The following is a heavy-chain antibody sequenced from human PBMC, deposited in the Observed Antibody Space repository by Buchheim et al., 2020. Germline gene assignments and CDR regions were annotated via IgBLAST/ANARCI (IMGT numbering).Heavy chain of an antibody. CDR3: ARGLVGARYFYYYGMDV. J-gene: IGHJ6*02. V-gene: IGHV4-34*01. CDR1: GGSFSGYY. CDR2: INHSGST. D-gene: IGHD1-26*01. Sequence: QVQLQQWGAGLLKPSETLSLTCAVYGGSFSGYYWSWIRQPPGKGLEWIGEINHSGSTNYNPSLKSRVTISVDTSKNQFSLKLSSVTAADTAVYYCARGLVGARYFYYYGMDVWSQGTT.